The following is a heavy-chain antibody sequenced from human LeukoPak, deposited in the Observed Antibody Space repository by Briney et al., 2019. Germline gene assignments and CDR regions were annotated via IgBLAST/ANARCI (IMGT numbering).Heavy chain of an antibody. Sequence: GGSLRLSCAASGFTFSSYWMNWARQAPGKGLEWVASINHNGNVNYYVDSVKRRFTISRDNAKNSLYQQMSNLRAEDTAVYFCARGGGLDVWGQGATVTVSS. V-gene: IGHV3-7*03. CDR1: GFTFSSYW. CDR3: ARGGGLDV. J-gene: IGHJ6*02. CDR2: INHNGNVN. D-gene: IGHD3-16*01.